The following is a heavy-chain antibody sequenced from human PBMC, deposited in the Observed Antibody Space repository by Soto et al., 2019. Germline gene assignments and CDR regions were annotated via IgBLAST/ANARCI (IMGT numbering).Heavy chain of an antibody. Sequence: SVKVSCKAPGGTFSTYAISWVRQAPGQGLEWMGGVIPIFGTPKYAQKFQGRVTITADESTSTGYMELRSLRSEDTAVYYCARSQGGSSSLDIYYYYYYGMDVWGQGTTVTV. J-gene: IGHJ6*02. CDR3: ARSQGGSSSLDIYYYYYYGMDV. CDR1: GGTFSTYA. V-gene: IGHV1-69*13. CDR2: VIPIFGTP. D-gene: IGHD2-15*01.